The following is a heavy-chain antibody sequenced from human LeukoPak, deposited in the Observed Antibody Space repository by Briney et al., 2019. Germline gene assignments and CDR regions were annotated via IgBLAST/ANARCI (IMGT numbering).Heavy chain of an antibody. V-gene: IGHV3-30*18. Sequence: GGSLRPSCEASGFIFSNYGMHWVRHAPGKGLEWVAVISNDGSNIYYDVSVKGRFTISRDNAKNTLYLQMNSLRVDDTAVYYCAKDEAVGTTINLLLDYWGQGTLVTVSS. CDR3: AKDEAVGTTINLLLDY. D-gene: IGHD1-1*01. J-gene: IGHJ4*02. CDR1: GFIFSNYG. CDR2: ISNDGSNI.